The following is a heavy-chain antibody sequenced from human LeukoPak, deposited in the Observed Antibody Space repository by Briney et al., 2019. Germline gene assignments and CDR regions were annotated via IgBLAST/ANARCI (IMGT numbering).Heavy chain of an antibody. CDR1: GFTFSSYA. D-gene: IGHD3-22*01. CDR2: ISGSGSGT. V-gene: IGHV3-23*01. J-gene: IGHJ4*02. CDR3: AKDAYYDTSGHYYSDY. Sequence: GGSLRLSCAASGFTFSSYAMSWVRQAPGKGLEWVSAISGSGSGTYYADSVKGRFTISRDNSKNTLYLQMNSLRAEGTAVYYCAKDAYYDTSGHYYSDYWGQGTLVTVSS.